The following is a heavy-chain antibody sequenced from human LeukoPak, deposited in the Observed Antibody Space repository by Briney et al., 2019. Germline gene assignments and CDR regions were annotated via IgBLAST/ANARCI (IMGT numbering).Heavy chain of an antibody. Sequence: GGSLRLSCAASGFTVSSNYMSWVRQAPGRGLEWVSVIYRGGDTYYEDSVEGRFTISRDNSKNTLYLQMNSLRAEDTAVYYCARDQYFDNSGYYWSDHWGQGTLVTVSS. CDR2: IYRGGDT. V-gene: IGHV3-66*01. CDR3: ARDQYFDNSGYYWSDH. D-gene: IGHD3-22*01. CDR1: GFTVSSNY. J-gene: IGHJ5*02.